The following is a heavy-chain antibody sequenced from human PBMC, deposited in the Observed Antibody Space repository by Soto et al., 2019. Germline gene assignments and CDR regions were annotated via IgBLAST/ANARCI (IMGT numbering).Heavy chain of an antibody. CDR3: ARECTNGVCYGMDV. CDR1: GGSISSGDYY. V-gene: IGHV4-30-4*01. D-gene: IGHD2-8*01. J-gene: IGHJ6*02. Sequence: SETLSLTCTVPGGSISSGDYYWSWIRQPPGKGLEWIGYIYYSGSTYYNPSLKSRVTISVDTSKNQFSLKLSSVTAADTAVYYCARECTNGVCYGMDVWGQGTTVTVSS. CDR2: IYYSGST.